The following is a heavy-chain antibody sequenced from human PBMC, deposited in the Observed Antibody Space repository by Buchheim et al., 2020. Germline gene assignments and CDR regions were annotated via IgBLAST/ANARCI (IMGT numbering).Heavy chain of an antibody. D-gene: IGHD3-3*01. J-gene: IGHJ6*03. CDR2: IYYSGST. CDR3: ASRGITIFGAGTGYYYMDV. CDR1: GGSISSSSYY. V-gene: IGHV4-39*01. Sequence: QLQLQESGPGLAKPSETLSLTCTVSGGSISSSSYYWGWIRQPPGKGLEWIGSIYYSGSTYYNPSLKSRVTISVDTSKNQFSLKLSSVTAADTAVYYCASRGITIFGAGTGYYYMDVWGKGTT.